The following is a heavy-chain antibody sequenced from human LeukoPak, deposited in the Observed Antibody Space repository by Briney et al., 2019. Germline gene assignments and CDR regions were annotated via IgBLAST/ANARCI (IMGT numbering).Heavy chain of an antibody. CDR2: ISAYNGNT. J-gene: IGHJ4*02. CDR3: ARRAGAYSHPYDY. D-gene: IGHD4/OR15-4a*01. CDR1: GYTFTNYD. Sequence: ASVTVSCKASGYTFTNYDIHWVRQAPGQGLEWMGWISAYNGNTNYAQKLQGRVTMTTDTSTSTAYMEPRSLRSDDPAEYYCARRAGAYSHPYDYWGQGTLVTVSS. V-gene: IGHV1-18*01.